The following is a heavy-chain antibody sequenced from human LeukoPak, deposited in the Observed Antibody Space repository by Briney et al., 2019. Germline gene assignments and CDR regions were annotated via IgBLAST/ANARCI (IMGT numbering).Heavy chain of an antibody. CDR1: GGSVTSDSDY. Sequence: SETLSLTCSVSGGSVTSDSDYWSWIRQPPGKGLEWIGYLHYTGSTTYNPSLKSRVTISVDTSKNQFSLKLRSVTAADSAVYYCERDQPGLDAFDIWGQGTMVTVSS. CDR3: ERDQPGLDAFDI. V-gene: IGHV4-61*01. CDR2: LHYTGST. D-gene: IGHD1-14*01. J-gene: IGHJ3*02.